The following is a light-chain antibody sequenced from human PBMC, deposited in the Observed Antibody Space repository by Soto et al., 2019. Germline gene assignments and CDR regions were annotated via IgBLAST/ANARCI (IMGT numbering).Light chain of an antibody. CDR2: EVS. Sequence: QSALTQPASVSGSPGQSITISCTGTSSDVGGYKYVSWYQQHPGKAPQLMIYEVSNRPSGVSNRFSGSKSGNTASLTISGLQAEDEADYYCSSYTSSSSTWVFGGGTKVTVL. CDR1: SSDVGGYKY. V-gene: IGLV2-14*01. J-gene: IGLJ3*02. CDR3: SSYTSSSSTWV.